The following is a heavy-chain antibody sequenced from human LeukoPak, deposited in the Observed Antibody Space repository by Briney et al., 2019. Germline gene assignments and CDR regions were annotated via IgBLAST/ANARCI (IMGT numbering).Heavy chain of an antibody. J-gene: IGHJ4*02. CDR2: INPDSGGT. D-gene: IGHD6-13*01. V-gene: IGHV1-2*02. CDR3: ARDRLAAAGTGG. Sequence: ASVKVSCKASGYTFTDYYIHWVRQAPGQGLEWMGWINPDSGGTKYAQKFQGRVTMTRDTSISTAYMVLSTLRSDDTAVYYCARDRLAAAGTGGWGQGTLVIVSS. CDR1: GYTFTDYY.